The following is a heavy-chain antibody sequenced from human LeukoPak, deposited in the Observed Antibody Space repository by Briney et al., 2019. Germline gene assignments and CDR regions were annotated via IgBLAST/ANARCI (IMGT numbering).Heavy chain of an antibody. CDR3: AKSGGYGLIDY. CDR1: GVSISSSSYY. CDR2: IYSSGST. J-gene: IGHJ4*01. V-gene: IGHV4-39*01. Sequence: SETLSLTCNVSGVSISSSSYYWGWIRQPPGKGLKWIGSIYSSGSTYYNSSLKSRVTISIDTSKNQVSLKMSSVTAADTAVYYCAKSGGYGLIDYWGQGTLVTVSS. D-gene: IGHD6-25*01.